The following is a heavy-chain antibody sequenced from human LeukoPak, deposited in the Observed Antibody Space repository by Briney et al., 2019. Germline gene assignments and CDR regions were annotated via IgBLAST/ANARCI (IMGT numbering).Heavy chain of an antibody. CDR1: GFTFDDYG. CDR2: INWNGGST. D-gene: IGHD3-3*01. V-gene: IGHV3-20*04. J-gene: IGHJ6*03. CDR3: ARASGPKYYYYYMDV. Sequence: GGSLRLSCAASGFTFDDYGMSWVRQAPGKGLEWVSGINWNGGSTGYADSVKGRFTISRDDAKNSLYLQMNSLRAEDTALYYCARASGPKYYYYYMDVWGKGTTVTVSS.